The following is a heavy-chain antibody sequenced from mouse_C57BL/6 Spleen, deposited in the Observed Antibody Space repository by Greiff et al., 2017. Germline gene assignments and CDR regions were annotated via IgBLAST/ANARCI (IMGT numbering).Heavy chain of an antibody. V-gene: IGHV5-6*01. CDR3: ARPLPHYYAMDY. D-gene: IGHD6-1*01. J-gene: IGHJ4*01. CDR1: GFTFSSYG. CDR2: ISSGGSYT. Sequence: DVHLVESGGDLVKPGGSLKLSCAASGFTFSSYGMSWVRQTPDKRLEWVATISSGGSYTYYPDSVKGRFTISRDNAKNTLYLQMSSLKSEDTAMYYCARPLPHYYAMDYWGQGTSVTVSS.